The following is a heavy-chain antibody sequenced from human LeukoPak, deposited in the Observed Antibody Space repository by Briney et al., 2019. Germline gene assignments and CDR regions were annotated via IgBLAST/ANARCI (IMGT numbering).Heavy chain of an antibody. Sequence: GGSLRLSCAASGFPFSSYVMSWVRQAPGKGLEWVSYINHNGGTIYYPDFVKGRFTISRDNAKNSLYLQMNSLRDEDTAVYYCARDNDWAFDYWGQGTLVTVSS. V-gene: IGHV3-48*02. D-gene: IGHD3-9*01. CDR1: GFPFSSYV. CDR3: ARDNDWAFDY. J-gene: IGHJ4*02. CDR2: INHNGGTI.